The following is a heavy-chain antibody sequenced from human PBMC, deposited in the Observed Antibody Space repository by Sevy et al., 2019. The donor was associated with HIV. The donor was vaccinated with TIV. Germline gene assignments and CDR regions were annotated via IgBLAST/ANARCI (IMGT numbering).Heavy chain of an antibody. CDR3: ARLPLYRHGKKGPFDF. CDR1: GFSISSGDYY. J-gene: IGHJ4*02. D-gene: IGHD5-12*01. CDR2: IYYNGNS. V-gene: IGHV4-30-4*01. Sequence: SETLSLTCTVSGFSISSGDYYWSWIRQPPGKGLEWIGYIYYNGNSHNNPSLNSRVTMSVDTSKRQFSLRLSSVTAADTAVYFCARLPLYRHGKKGPFDFWGQGTLVTVSS.